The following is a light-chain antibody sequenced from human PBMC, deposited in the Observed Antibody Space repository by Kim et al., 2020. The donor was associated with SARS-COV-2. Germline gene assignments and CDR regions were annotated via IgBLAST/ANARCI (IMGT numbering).Light chain of an antibody. J-gene: IGKJ4*01. CDR3: QQRSNWPLT. CDR2: DAS. Sequence: LSPGERATLSCRASQSVSSYLAWYQQKPGQAPRLFIYDASNRATGIPARFSGSGSGTDFTLTISSLEPEDFAVYYCQQRSNWPLTFGGGTKVDIK. V-gene: IGKV3-11*01. CDR1: QSVSSY.